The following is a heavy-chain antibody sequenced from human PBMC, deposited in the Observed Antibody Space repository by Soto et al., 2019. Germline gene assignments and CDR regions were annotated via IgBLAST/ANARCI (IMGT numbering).Heavy chain of an antibody. D-gene: IGHD6-13*01. CDR3: AKDGAYSSDWYNWFDP. V-gene: IGHV1-3*01. Sequence: ASANVPCKASGCIFTNYAIHWVRQAPVQRLEWMGWINAGNGNTKYSQKFQGRVTITRETSASTAYMEVSSLRSEDTAVYYCAKDGAYSSDWYNWFDPWGQGTLVPVSS. CDR2: INAGNGNT. CDR1: GCIFTNYA. J-gene: IGHJ5*02.